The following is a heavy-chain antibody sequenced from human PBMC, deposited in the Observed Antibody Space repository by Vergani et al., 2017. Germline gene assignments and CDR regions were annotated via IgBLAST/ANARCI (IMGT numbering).Heavy chain of an antibody. CDR1: GGSLSSGGYS. CDR3: ARGFGYYDYIWGSYRHWYFDL. CDR2: IYHSGST. D-gene: IGHD3-16*02. V-gene: IGHV4-30-2*01. Sequence: QLQLQESGSGLVKPSQTLSLTCAVSGGSLSSGGYSWSWIRQPPGKGLEWIGYIYHSGSTYYNPSLTSRVTISVDRSKNQFSLKLSSVTAADTAVYYCARGFGYYDYIWGSYRHWYFDLWGRGTLVTVSS. J-gene: IGHJ2*01.